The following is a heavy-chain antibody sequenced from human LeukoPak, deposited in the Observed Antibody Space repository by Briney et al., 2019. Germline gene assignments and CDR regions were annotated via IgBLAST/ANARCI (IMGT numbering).Heavy chain of an antibody. J-gene: IGHJ5*02. CDR1: GGSISSSSYY. CDR2: IYYSGST. Sequence: PSETLSLTCTVSGGSISSSSYYWGWIRQPPGKGLEWIGSIYYSGSTYYDPSLKSRVTISVDTSKNQFSLKLSSVTAADTAVYYCARDRYGRWFDPWGQGTLVTVSS. D-gene: IGHD1-26*01. CDR3: ARDRYGRWFDP. V-gene: IGHV4-39*07.